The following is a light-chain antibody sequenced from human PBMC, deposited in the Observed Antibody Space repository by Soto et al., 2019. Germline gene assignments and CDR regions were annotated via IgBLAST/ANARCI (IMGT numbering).Light chain of an antibody. CDR3: QQYNNWPLT. V-gene: IGKV3-15*01. CDR1: QSVYSS. J-gene: IGKJ5*01. Sequence: EIVMTQSPATLSVSPGERATLSCRASQSVYSSLAWYQQKPGQAPRLLIYGASTRATGIPARFSGSGSGTEFTLTISSLQSEDFAVYYCQQYNNWPLTCGQGTRLEIK. CDR2: GAS.